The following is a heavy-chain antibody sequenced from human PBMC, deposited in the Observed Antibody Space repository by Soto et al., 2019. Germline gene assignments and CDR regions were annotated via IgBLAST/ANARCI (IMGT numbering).Heavy chain of an antibody. CDR3: AKDRRAGGNYGFYSDF. V-gene: IGHV3-23*01. J-gene: IGHJ4*02. Sequence: GGSLRLSCAASGFTFSSYDMTWVRQAPGKGLEWVSFSSATGAGTYYADSVKGRFTISRDNSKNTLYLQMTSLRADDTAVYYCAKDRRAGGNYGFYSDFWGQGALVTVSS. CDR2: SSATGAGT. CDR1: GFTFSSYD. D-gene: IGHD1-7*01.